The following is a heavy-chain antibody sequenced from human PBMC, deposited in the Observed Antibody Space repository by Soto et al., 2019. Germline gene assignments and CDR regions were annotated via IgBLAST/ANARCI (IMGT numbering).Heavy chain of an antibody. J-gene: IGHJ6*02. Sequence: SETLSLTCTFSGGSISNGDFYWTWFRQSPGRGLEWIGYIIYTGRTYYNPSLKRRVSLSIDTSENQFSLNLRFVTAADTAVYYCARYWRVATTDRPDGMDVWGQGTSVTVSS. CDR1: GGSISNGDFY. D-gene: IGHD5-12*01. V-gene: IGHV4-30-4*01. CDR3: ARYWRVATTDRPDGMDV. CDR2: IIYTGRT.